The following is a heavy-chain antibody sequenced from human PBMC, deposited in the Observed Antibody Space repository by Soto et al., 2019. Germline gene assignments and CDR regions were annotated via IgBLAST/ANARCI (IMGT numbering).Heavy chain of an antibody. D-gene: IGHD3-16*02. J-gene: IGHJ4*02. CDR3: ARDRGPMITFGGVIVPYIFDY. V-gene: IGHV4-39*02. CDR1: GGSISSSSYY. Sequence: SETLSLTCTVSGGSISSSSYYWGWIRQPPGKGLEWIGSIYYSGSTYYNPSLKSRVTISVDTSKNQFSLKLSSVTAADTAVYYCARDRGPMITFGGVIVPYIFDYWGQRTLVTVSS. CDR2: IYYSGST.